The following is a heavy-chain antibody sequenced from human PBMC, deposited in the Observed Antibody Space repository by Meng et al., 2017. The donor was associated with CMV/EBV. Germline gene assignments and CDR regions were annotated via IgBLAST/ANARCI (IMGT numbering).Heavy chain of an antibody. CDR2: ISAYNGNT. D-gene: IGHD3-10*01. V-gene: IGHV1-18*01. Sequence: VQLCLSGDAGKKPVASVKVSCKASGYTFTSYGISWVRQAPGQGLEWMGWISAYNGNTNYAQKLQGRVTMTTDISTSTAYMELRSLRSDDTAVYYCARDPLFGGGGRFDLWGRGTLVTVSS. J-gene: IGHJ2*01. CDR3: ARDPLFGGGGRFDL. CDR1: GYTFTSYG.